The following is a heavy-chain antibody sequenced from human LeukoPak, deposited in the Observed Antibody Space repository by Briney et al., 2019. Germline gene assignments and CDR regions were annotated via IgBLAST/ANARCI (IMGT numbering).Heavy chain of an antibody. CDR1: GYTFTSYG. CDR2: INAYNGNT. V-gene: IGHV1-18*01. J-gene: IGHJ4*02. CDR3: ARESYSGRYCLNDY. Sequence: ASEKVSCKASGYTFTSYGIIWVRQAPGQGLEWMGWINAYNGNTNYAQNLQGRVTMTTDTSTSTAYMELRSLRSDDTAVYYCARESYSGRYCLNDYWGQGTLVTVSS. D-gene: IGHD1-26*01.